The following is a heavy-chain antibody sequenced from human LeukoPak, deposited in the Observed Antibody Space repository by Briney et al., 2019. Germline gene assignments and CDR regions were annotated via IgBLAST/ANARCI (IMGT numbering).Heavy chain of an antibody. CDR2: IYSGGST. V-gene: IGHV3-66*01. Sequence: GGSLRLSCAASGFTVSSNYMSWVRQAPGKGLEWVSVIYSGGSTYYADSVKGRFTISRDNSKNTLYLQMNSLRAEDTAVYYCAQTDYAQRYYYGMDVWGQGTTVTVSS. D-gene: IGHD4-17*01. CDR1: GFTVSSNY. CDR3: AQTDYAQRYYYGMDV. J-gene: IGHJ6*02.